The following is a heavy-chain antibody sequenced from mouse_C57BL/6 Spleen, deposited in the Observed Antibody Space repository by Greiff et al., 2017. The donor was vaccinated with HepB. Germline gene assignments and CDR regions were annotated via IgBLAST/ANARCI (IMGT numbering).Heavy chain of an antibody. Sequence: QVQLQQSGAELVRPGASVTLSCKASGYTFTDYEMHWVKQTPVHGLEWIGAIDPETGGTAYNQKFKGKAILTADKSSSTAYMELRSLTSEDSAVYYCTRERSYYGSSDYAMDYWGQGTSVTVSS. CDR3: TRERSYYGSSDYAMDY. CDR2: IDPETGGT. V-gene: IGHV1-15*01. D-gene: IGHD1-1*01. J-gene: IGHJ4*01. CDR1: GYTFTDYE.